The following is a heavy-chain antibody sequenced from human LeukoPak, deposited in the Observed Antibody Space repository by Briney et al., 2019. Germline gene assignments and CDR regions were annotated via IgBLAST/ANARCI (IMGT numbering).Heavy chain of an antibody. V-gene: IGHV4-61*05. CDR3: ARGGIAARPGAFDI. Sequence: SETLSLTCTVSGGSISSSSYYWGWIRQPPGKGLEWIGYIYYSGSTNYNPSLKSRVTISVDTSKNQFSLKLSSVTAADTAVYYCARGGIAARPGAFDIWGQGTMVTVSS. CDR1: GGSISSSSYY. J-gene: IGHJ3*02. D-gene: IGHD6-6*01. CDR2: IYYSGST.